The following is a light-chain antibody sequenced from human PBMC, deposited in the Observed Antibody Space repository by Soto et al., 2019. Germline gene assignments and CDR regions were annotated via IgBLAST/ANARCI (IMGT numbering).Light chain of an antibody. Sequence: QSVLTRPPSASGTPGQRVTISCSGSSSNIGSNYVYWYQQLPGTAPKLLIYRNNQRPSGVPDRFSGSKSGTSASLAISGLRSEDEADYYCAAWDDSLSGVVFGGGTKVTVL. J-gene: IGLJ2*01. CDR2: RNN. CDR1: SSNIGSNY. V-gene: IGLV1-47*01. CDR3: AAWDDSLSGVV.